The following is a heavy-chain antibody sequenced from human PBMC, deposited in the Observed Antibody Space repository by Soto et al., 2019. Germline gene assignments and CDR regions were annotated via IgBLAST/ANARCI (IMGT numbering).Heavy chain of an antibody. Sequence: SETLSLTCAVYGGSFSGYYCSWIRQPPGKGLEWIGEINHSGSTNYNPSLKSRVTISVDTSKNQFSLKLSSVTAADTAVYYCAGDFWSGYFGPPTYGMDVWGQGTTVTVSS. J-gene: IGHJ6*02. V-gene: IGHV4-34*01. CDR2: INHSGST. CDR3: AGDFWSGYFGPPTYGMDV. D-gene: IGHD3-3*01. CDR1: GGSFSGYY.